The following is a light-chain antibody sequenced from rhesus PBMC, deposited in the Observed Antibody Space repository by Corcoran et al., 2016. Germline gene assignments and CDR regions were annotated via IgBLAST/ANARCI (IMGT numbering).Light chain of an antibody. Sequence: DIQLTQSPSSLSASVGDRVTITCWASQGISSYLAWYQQKSGKAPKLLIYDASNLQSGVPSRFSGSGCGTEFTLTISSLQPEDFATYYCQQRNSYPLTFGGGTKVEIK. CDR2: DAS. J-gene: IGKJ4*01. CDR3: QQRNSYPLT. V-gene: IGKV1-38*01. CDR1: QGISSY.